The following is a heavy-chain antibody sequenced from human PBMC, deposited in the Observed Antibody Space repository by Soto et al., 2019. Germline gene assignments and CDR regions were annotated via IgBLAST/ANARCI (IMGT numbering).Heavy chain of an antibody. J-gene: IGHJ4*02. CDR3: GRLEGLATISYYFDY. D-gene: IGHD3-9*01. CDR2: VDYSGST. CDR1: GGSVSSSSYY. V-gene: IGHV4-39*01. Sequence: QLQLQESGPGLVKPSETLSLTCTVSGGSVSSSSYYWGWVRQPPGKGLEWIGSVDYSGSTYYNPHLESRVTIAVDTSKNQFSLKLMSLSAADTAVYYCGRLEGLATISYYFDYLGQGALVTVSS.